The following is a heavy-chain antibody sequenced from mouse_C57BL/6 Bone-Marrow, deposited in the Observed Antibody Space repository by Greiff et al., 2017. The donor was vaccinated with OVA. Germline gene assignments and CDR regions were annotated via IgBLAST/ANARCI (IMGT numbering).Heavy chain of an antibody. V-gene: IGHV6-3*01. CDR3: SSDSSGYGY. CDR1: GFTFSNYW. J-gene: IGHJ2*01. Sequence: EVKLMESGGGLVQPGGSMKLSCVASGFTFSNYWMNWVRQSPEKGLEWVAQIRLKSDNYATHYAESVKGRFTISRDDSKSSVYLQMNNLRAEDTGIYYCSSDSSGYGYWGQGTTLTVSS. CDR2: IRLKSDNYAT. D-gene: IGHD3-2*02.